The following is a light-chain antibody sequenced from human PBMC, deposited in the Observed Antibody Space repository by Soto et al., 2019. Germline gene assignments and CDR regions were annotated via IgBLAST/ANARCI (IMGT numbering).Light chain of an antibody. CDR3: QQYGSSPQT. Sequence: VLSQSPGRLSLSPGDRATLSCRASQSVPSTYFAWYQQKSGQPPRLLIYGASNRATGIPDRFSGSGSGTDFTLTITRLEPEDFAVYYCQQYGSSPQTFGQGTKVEIK. V-gene: IGKV3-20*01. CDR2: GAS. J-gene: IGKJ1*01. CDR1: QSVPSTY.